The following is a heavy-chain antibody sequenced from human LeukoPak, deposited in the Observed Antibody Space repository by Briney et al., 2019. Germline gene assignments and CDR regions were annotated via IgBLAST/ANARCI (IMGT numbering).Heavy chain of an antibody. J-gene: IGHJ4*02. CDR1: GYTFTNYW. D-gene: IGHD2/OR15-2a*01. CDR3: ARAGYSNRWDGVDY. V-gene: IGHV5-51*01. CDR2: IYTGDSDT. Sequence: GESLKISCKGSGYTFTNYWIGWVRQMPGKGLEVMGIIYTGDSDTRYSPSFQGQVTISVDKSINTAYLQWSSLKASDSAMYYCARAGYSNRWDGVDYWGQGTLVTVSS.